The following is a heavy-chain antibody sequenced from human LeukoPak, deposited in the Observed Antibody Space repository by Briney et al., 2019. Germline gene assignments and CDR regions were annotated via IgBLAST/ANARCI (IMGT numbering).Heavy chain of an antibody. CDR2: ISNNGGIK. D-gene: IGHD2-8*01. V-gene: IGHV3-11*04. CDR1: GFTFSDYY. J-gene: IGHJ3*02. CDR3: AKGSDWDAKDAFDI. Sequence: GGSLRLSCVASGFTFSDYYMSWIRQAPGKGLEWILHISNNGGIKYYADSVKGRFTISRDNAKNSLYLQMNSLRAEDTAVYYCAKGSDWDAKDAFDIWGQGTMVTVSS.